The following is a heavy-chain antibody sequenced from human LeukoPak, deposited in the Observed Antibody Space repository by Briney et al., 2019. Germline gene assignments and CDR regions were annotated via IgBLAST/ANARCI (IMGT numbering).Heavy chain of an antibody. D-gene: IGHD1-26*01. CDR1: GYTLTELS. J-gene: IGHJ5*02. CDR3: ATVSGSYYWFDP. V-gene: IGHV1-24*01. Sequence: ASVKVSCKVSGYTLTELSMHWVRQAPGKGREWMGGFDPEDGETIYAQKFQGRVTMTEDTSTDTAYMELSSLRSEDTAVYYCATVSGSYYWFDPWGQGTLVTVSS. CDR2: FDPEDGET.